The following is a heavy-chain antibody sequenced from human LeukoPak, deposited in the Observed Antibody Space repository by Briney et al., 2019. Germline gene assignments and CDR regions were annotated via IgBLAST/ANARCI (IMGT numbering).Heavy chain of an antibody. CDR1: GGSISNSNW. J-gene: IGHJ3*01. CDR3: ARDSAACRGCAFDL. CDR2: INQDGGEK. D-gene: IGHD3-10*01. V-gene: IGHV3-7*01. Sequence: GTLSLTCAVSGGSISNSNWWSWVRQPPGKGLEWVANINQDGGEKNYVDSVKGRFTISRDNAKNSLFLQMNSLRAEDTAVYYCARDSAACRGCAFDLWGQGTVVTVSS.